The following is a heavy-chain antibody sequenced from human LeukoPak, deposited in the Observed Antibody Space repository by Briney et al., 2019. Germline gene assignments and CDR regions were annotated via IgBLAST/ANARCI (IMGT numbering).Heavy chain of an antibody. CDR3: ATDIQQLVLFAY. CDR2: FDPEDGEA. J-gene: IGHJ4*02. Sequence: GASVKVSCKVSGYRLIEVSMHWVRQAPGKGLEWMGSFDPEDGEAIYAQRFQGRVSMTEDTSTHTAYMEVNSLRTEDTAVYYCATDIQQLVLFAYWGQGTLVTVSS. CDR1: GYRLIEVS. V-gene: IGHV1-24*01. D-gene: IGHD6-13*01.